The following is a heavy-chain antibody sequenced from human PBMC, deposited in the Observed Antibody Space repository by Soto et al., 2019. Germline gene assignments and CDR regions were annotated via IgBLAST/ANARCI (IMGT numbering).Heavy chain of an antibody. J-gene: IGHJ4*02. D-gene: IGHD2-8*01. CDR1: GFTFRNNF. V-gene: IGHV3-23*01. Sequence: EVQLLESGGGLAQPGGSLRLSCAASGFTFRNNFLSWFRQAPGKGLDWVSGITGSGRDTYYADSVKGRFTISRDNSKNMVFLQMNSLRAEDTALYYCAKNGLDNSPSAIDSWGPGTLVTVSS. CDR3: AKNGLDNSPSAIDS. CDR2: ITGSGRDT.